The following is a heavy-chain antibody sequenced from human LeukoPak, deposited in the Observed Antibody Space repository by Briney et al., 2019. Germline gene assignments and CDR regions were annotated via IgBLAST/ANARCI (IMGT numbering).Heavy chain of an antibody. CDR1: GFTFSSYG. V-gene: IGHV3-30*18. CDR2: ISYDGSNK. J-gene: IGHJ4*02. CDR3: AKSHLGSIIVHEY. Sequence: PGGSLRLSCAASGFTFSSYGMHWVRQAPGKGLEWVAVISYDGSNKYYADSVKGRFTISRDNSKNTLYLQMNSLRDEDTAVYYCAKSHLGSIIVHEYWGQGTLVTVSS. D-gene: IGHD2-15*01.